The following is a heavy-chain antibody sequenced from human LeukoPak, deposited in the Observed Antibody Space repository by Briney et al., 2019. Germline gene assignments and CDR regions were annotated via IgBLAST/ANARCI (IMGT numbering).Heavy chain of an antibody. J-gene: IGHJ4*02. Sequence: SETLSLTCTVSGYSISTDHYWGWIRQPPGKGLEWIGSVYEGETTYYNPSLKTRLTISVDTSKNQFSLKLSSVTAADTAVYYCARTEVDIVATTHFDYWGQGTLVTVSS. CDR1: GYSISTDHY. V-gene: IGHV4-38-2*02. D-gene: IGHD5-12*01. CDR3: ARTEVDIVATTHFDY. CDR2: VYEGETT.